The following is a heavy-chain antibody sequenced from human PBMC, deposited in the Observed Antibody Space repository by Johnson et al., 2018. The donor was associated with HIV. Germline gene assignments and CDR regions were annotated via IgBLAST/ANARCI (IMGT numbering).Heavy chain of an antibody. Sequence: VQLVESGGGVVQPGRSLRLSCAASGFTFSSYAMHWVRQAPGKGLEGVSYISSSGSTIYIADSVKGRLTISRDNAKNSLYLQMNSLRAEATAVYYCVKDDYYGSGSYFAFDIWGQGTMVTVSS. D-gene: IGHD3-10*01. CDR3: VKDDYYGSGSYFAFDI. V-gene: IGHV3-48*04. CDR1: GFTFSSYA. J-gene: IGHJ3*02. CDR2: ISSSGSTI.